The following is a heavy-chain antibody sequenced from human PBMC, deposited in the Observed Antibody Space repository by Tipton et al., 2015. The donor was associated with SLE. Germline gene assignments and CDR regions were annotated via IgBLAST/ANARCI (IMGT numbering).Heavy chain of an antibody. D-gene: IGHD4-17*01. V-gene: IGHV3-23*01. CDR2: IRNGGGKSDGKT. J-gene: IGHJ4*02. Sequence: SLRLSCAPSGFTISTYGMAWARQPPGKGLEWVSTIRNGGGKSDGKTYYAESVRGRFTISRDNSKSMVYLQLRSLRAEDTAMYYCVKESSYGYFEEWGQGTLVTVSS. CDR1: GFTISTYG. CDR3: VKESSYGYFEE.